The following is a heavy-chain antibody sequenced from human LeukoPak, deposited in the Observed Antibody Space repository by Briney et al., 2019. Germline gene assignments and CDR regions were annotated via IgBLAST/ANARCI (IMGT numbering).Heavy chain of an antibody. CDR2: IRSKAYGGTT. V-gene: IGHV3-49*04. J-gene: IGHJ4*02. Sequence: GGSLRLSCTASGFTFGDYAMSWVRQAPGKGLEWVGFIRSKAYGGTTEYAASVKGRFTISRDDSKSIAYLQMNSLKTEDTAVYYCTRDMSSRGYSYGPVDYWGQGTLVTVPS. CDR3: TRDMSSRGYSYGPVDY. D-gene: IGHD5-18*01. CDR1: GFTFGDYA.